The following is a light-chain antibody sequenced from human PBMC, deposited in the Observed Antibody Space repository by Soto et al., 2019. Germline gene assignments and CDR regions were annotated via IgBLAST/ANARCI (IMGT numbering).Light chain of an antibody. CDR1: NIGSKS. J-gene: IGLJ2*01. CDR3: QVWDSSSDHRVV. Sequence: SYDLTQPPSVSVAPGKTARITCGGNNIGSKSVHWYQQKPGQAPVLVIYYDSDRPSGIPERFSGSNSGNTATLPISRVEAGDEADYYCQVWDSSSDHRVVFGGGTKRTVL. CDR2: YDS. V-gene: IGLV3-21*04.